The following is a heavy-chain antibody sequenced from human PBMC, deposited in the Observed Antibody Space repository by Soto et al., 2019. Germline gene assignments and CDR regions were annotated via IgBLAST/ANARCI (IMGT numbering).Heavy chain of an antibody. CDR3: ASVGEHNSYADWFDP. D-gene: IGHD1-26*01. CDR2: INHSGST. V-gene: IGHV4-34*01. Sequence: QVQLQQWGAGLLKPSETLSLTCAAYGGSFSGYYWSWIRQPPGKGLEWIGEINHSGSTNYNPSLKSRVTISVDTSKNQFSLKLSSVTAADTAVYYCASVGEHNSYADWFDPWGQGTLVTVSS. CDR1: GGSFSGYY. J-gene: IGHJ5*02.